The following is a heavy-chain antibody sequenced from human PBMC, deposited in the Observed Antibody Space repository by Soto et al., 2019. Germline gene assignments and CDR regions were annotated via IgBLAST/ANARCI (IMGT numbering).Heavy chain of an antibody. CDR3: ARDLGGSHDY. V-gene: IGHV3-74*01. J-gene: IGHJ4*02. CDR2: IKTDGSVT. CDR1: GFTFSTYW. Sequence: GGSLRLSCAACGFTFSTYWMHWVRQAPGKGLVWVSRIKTDGSVTTYADSVKGRFTIPRDNAKNTLYLQMNTLRAEDTAVYYCARDLGGSHDYWGRGTLVTVSS. D-gene: IGHD3-16*01.